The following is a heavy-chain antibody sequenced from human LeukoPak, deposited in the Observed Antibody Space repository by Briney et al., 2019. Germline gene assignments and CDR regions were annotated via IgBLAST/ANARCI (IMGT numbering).Heavy chain of an antibody. V-gene: IGHV4-34*01. D-gene: IGHD6-13*01. CDR2: INHSGST. CDR1: GGSFSGYY. CDR3: ARETAAGTIGAFDI. Sequence: PSETLSLTCAVYGGSFSGYYWSWIRQPPGKGLEWIGEINHSGSTNYNPSLKSRVTISVDTSKNQFSLKLSSVTAADTAVYYCARETAAGTIGAFDIWGQGTMVTVSS. J-gene: IGHJ3*02.